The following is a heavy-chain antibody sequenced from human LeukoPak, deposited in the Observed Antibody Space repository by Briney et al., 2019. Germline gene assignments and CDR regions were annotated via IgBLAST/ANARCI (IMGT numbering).Heavy chain of an antibody. CDR2: IYPGDSDT. CDR1: GYMFTSYW. J-gene: IGHJ5*02. D-gene: IGHD6-13*01. V-gene: IGHV5-51*01. CDR3: ATHKFPDSITWENWFDP. Sequence: RGESPKISCKGSGYMFTSYWIGWVRQMPGKGLEWMGIIYPGDSDTRYSPSFQGQVTISADKSISTAYLQWSSLKASDTAMYYCATHKFPDSITWENWFDPWGQGTLVTVSS.